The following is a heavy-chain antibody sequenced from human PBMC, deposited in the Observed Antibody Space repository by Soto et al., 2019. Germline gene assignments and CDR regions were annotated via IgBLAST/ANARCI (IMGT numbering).Heavy chain of an antibody. Sequence: PGGSLRLSCAASGFTFSSYAMSWVRQAPGKGLEWVSAISGSGGSTYYADSVKGRFTISRDNSKDTLYLQMNSLRAEDTAVYYCAKKGGTMVRGVISPFVYYYGMDVWGQGTTVTVSS. D-gene: IGHD3-10*01. CDR3: AKKGGTMVRGVISPFVYYYGMDV. J-gene: IGHJ6*02. V-gene: IGHV3-23*01. CDR2: ISGSGGST. CDR1: GFTFSSYA.